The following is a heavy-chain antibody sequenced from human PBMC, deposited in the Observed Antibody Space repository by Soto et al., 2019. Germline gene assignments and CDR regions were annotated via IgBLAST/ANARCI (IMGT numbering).Heavy chain of an antibody. D-gene: IGHD1-26*01. Sequence: QVQLQESGPGLVKPSETLSLTCTVSGGSISSYYWSWIRQPPGKGLEWIGYIYYSGSTNYNPSLKSRVSISADTSKNQFSLKLSPVTAADTAVYYCARHALSGILATKRAQGWFDLWGQGTLVTVSS. CDR1: GGSISSYY. CDR2: IYYSGST. V-gene: IGHV4-59*08. CDR3: ARHALSGILATKRAQGWFDL. J-gene: IGHJ5*02.